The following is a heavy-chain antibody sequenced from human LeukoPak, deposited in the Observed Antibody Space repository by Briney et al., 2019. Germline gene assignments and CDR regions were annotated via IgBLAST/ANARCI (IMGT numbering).Heavy chain of an antibody. Sequence: GGSLRLSCAASGFTFSSYVMSWVRQAPGKGLEWVSATSGSGGSTYYADSVKGRFTISRDNSKNTLYLQMNSLRAEDTAVYYCARGVLRFLEWFRGLDLYYMDVWGKGTTVTVSS. CDR2: TSGSGGST. J-gene: IGHJ6*03. D-gene: IGHD3-3*01. V-gene: IGHV3-23*01. CDR3: ARGVLRFLEWFRGLDLYYMDV. CDR1: GFTFSSYV.